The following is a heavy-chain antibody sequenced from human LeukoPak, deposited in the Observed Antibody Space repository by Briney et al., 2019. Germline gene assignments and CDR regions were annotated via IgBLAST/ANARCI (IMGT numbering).Heavy chain of an antibody. CDR1: GFSFNSYG. V-gene: IGHV3-30*02. J-gene: IGHJ5*02. D-gene: IGHD2-21*02. CDR3: AKGLRTDTWFDP. Sequence: GGSLRLSCAASGFSFNSYGLHWVRQAPGKGLEWVAFIRYNGNDNYYTDSVKGRFTISRDNSKNMLSLQMNALRAEDTAVYYCAKGLRTDTWFDPWGQGTLVTVSS. CDR2: IRYNGNDN.